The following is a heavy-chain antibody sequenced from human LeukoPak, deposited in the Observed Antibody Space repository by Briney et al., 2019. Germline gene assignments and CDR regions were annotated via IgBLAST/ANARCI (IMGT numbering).Heavy chain of an antibody. CDR3: ARYRYYDSRIGY. D-gene: IGHD3-22*01. V-gene: IGHV4-39*07. CDR1: GGSISSSSYY. Sequence: SETLSLTCTVSGGSISSSSYYWGWIRQPPGKGLEWIGSIYYSGSTYYNPSLKSRVTISVDTSKNQFSLKLSSVTAADTAVYCCARYRYYDSRIGYWGQGTLVTVSS. J-gene: IGHJ4*02. CDR2: IYYSGST.